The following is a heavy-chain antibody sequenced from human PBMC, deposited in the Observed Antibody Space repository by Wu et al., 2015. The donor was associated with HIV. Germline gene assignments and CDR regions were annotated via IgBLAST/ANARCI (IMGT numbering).Heavy chain of an antibody. J-gene: IGHJ4*02. D-gene: IGHD2-2*01. CDR1: GGSFSGYY. V-gene: IGHV4-34*01. CDR2: INHSGST. CDR3: ARGDVVPAAISY. Sequence: QVQLQQWGAGLLKPSETLSLTCAVYGGSFSGYYWSWIRQPPGKGLEWIGEINHSGSTNYNPSLKSRVTISVDTSKNQFSLKLSSVTAADTAVYYCARGDVVPAAISYWGQGTLVTVSS.